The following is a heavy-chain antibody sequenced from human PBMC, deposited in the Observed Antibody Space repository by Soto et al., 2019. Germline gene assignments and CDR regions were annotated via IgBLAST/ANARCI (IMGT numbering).Heavy chain of an antibody. V-gene: IGHV3-64*01. CDR2: ISSNGGST. CDR3: ARGFGWLDY. J-gene: IGHJ4*02. D-gene: IGHD6-19*01. CDR1: GFTDSSNY. Sequence: EVQLVESGGGLVQPGGSLRLSCAASGFTDSSNYMTWVRQAPGKGLEYVSAISSNGGSTYYANSVKGRFTISRDNSKNTLYLQMGSLRAEDIAVYYCARGFGWLDYWGQGTLVTVSS.